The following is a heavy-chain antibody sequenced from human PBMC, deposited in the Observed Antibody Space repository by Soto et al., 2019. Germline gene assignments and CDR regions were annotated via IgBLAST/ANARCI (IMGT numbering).Heavy chain of an antibody. CDR1: GNTFTSHY. CDR2: INPSGGST. Sequence: GASVKVSCKASGNTFTSHYIRWVRQAPGQGPEWMGIINPSGGSTSYAQKFQSRVTMTRDTSTSTVYMELSSLRSEDTAVYYCARDQIAGTYFFDYWGQGTLVTVSS. J-gene: IGHJ4*02. V-gene: IGHV1-46*01. D-gene: IGHD6-13*01. CDR3: ARDQIAGTYFFDY.